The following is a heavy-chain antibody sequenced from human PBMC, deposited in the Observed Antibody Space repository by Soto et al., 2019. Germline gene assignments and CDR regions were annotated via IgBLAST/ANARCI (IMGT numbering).Heavy chain of an antibody. J-gene: IGHJ6*02. CDR3: ARILGYCSSPSCTVGYYYYYGMDV. V-gene: IGHV1-18*04. Sequence: ASVKVSCKASGYTFTSYGISWVRQAPGQGLEWMGWISAYNGNTNYAQKLQGRVTMTTDTSTSTAYMELRSLRSDDTAVYYCARILGYCSSPSCTVGYYYYYGMDVWGQGTTVTVSS. CDR1: GYTFTSYG. D-gene: IGHD2-2*01. CDR2: ISAYNGNT.